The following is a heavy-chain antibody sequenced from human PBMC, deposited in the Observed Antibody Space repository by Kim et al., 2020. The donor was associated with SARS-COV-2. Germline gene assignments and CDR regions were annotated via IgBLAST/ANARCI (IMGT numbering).Heavy chain of an antibody. CDR2: FDPEDGKA. V-gene: IGHV1-24*01. Sequence: ASVKVSCKVSGDTFAKLSIHWVRQAPGQGLEWMGGFDPEDGKAIYAQKFQGRVIMTEDTSTDTAYMELRSLRSDDTAVYFCTTAMGWELLRYWYFDLWGRGTLVAVSS. J-gene: IGHJ2*01. CDR1: GDTFAKLS. CDR3: TTAMGWELLRYWYFDL. D-gene: IGHD1-26*01.